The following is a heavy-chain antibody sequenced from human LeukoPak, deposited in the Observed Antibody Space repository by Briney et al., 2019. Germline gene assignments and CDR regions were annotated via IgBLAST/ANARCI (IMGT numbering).Heavy chain of an antibody. V-gene: IGHV3-23*01. J-gene: IGHJ4*02. D-gene: IGHD4-17*01. Sequence: GGSLRLSCAASGFTFSNYAMSWVRQAPGKGLEWVSGISGSGDSTYYADCVKGRFTISRDNSKNTLYLQMNSLRVEDTAVYYCAKCATTVTPPDSWGQGTLVTVSS. CDR3: AKCATTVTPPDS. CDR2: ISGSGDST. CDR1: GFTFSNYA.